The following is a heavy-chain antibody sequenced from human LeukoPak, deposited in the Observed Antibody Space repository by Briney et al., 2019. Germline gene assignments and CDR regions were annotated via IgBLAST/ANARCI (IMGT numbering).Heavy chain of an antibody. CDR3: ARAITIFGVAPFDY. Sequence: PSETLSPTCAVYGGSFSGYYWSWIRQPPGKGLEWIGEINHSGSTNYNPSLKSRVTISVDTSKNQFSLKLSSVTAADTAVYYCARAITIFGVAPFDYWGQGTLVTVSS. V-gene: IGHV4-34*01. CDR1: GGSFSGYY. J-gene: IGHJ4*02. CDR2: INHSGST. D-gene: IGHD3-3*01.